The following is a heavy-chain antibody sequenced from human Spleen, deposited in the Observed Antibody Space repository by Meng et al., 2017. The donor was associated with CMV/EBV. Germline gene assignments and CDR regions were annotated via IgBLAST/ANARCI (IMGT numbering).Heavy chain of an antibody. Sequence: CSCYCRSFSDFYWPWGRPAPGTGVEGNGEIQHCGSNNYIPSLKNGHTISVDTSKNQFSLKLSSVTAADTAVYYCARGGYSNRCWFDPWGQGTLVTVSS. V-gene: IGHV4-34*01. CDR2: IQHCGSN. D-gene: IGHD1-14*01. CDR1: CRSFSDFY. CDR3: ARGGYSNRCWFDP. J-gene: IGHJ5*02.